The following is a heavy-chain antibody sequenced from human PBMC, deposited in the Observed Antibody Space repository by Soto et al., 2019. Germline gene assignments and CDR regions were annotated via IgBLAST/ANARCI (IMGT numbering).Heavy chain of an antibody. V-gene: IGHV1-69*18. CDR2: IIPMFGTP. D-gene: IGHD6-19*01. CDR3: AREGGAYSSGWRYFDY. J-gene: IGHJ4*02. Sequence: QVQLVQSGAEVKGPGSSVKVSCKASGGTFSTYSISWVRQAPGQGLEWMGMIIPMFGTPDYAQKSQGRVTITADESTSTVYMELSSLRSEDTAVYYCAREGGAYSSGWRYFDYWGQGTLVTVSS. CDR1: GGTFSTYS.